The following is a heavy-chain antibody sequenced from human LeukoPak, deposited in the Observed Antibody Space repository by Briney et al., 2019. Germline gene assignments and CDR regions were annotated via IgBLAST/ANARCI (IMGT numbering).Heavy chain of an antibody. V-gene: IGHV1-69*01. CDR3: ARDRGVYDSSDYYYYYYMDV. Sequence: GASVKVSCKASGGTFSSYAISWVRQAPGQGLKWMGGIIPIFGTANYAQKFQGRVTITADESTSTAYMELSSLRSEDTAVYYCARDRGVYDSSDYYYYYYMDVWGKGTTVTVSS. CDR2: IIPIFGTA. D-gene: IGHD3-22*01. J-gene: IGHJ6*03. CDR1: GGTFSSYA.